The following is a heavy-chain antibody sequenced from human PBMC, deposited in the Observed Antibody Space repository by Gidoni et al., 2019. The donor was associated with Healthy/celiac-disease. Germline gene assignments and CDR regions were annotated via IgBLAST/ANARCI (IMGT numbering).Heavy chain of an antibody. CDR2: YDPEDGET. V-gene: IGHV1-24*01. CDR1: GSTLTELS. J-gene: IGHJ4*02. D-gene: IGHD2-15*01. Sequence: QVQLVQSAAELKKPGASVKVSCKVSGSTLTELSRHWVRQATGKGLEWMGGYDPEDGETIYAQKFQGRVTMTEDKSTDTAYMELSSLRSEDTAVYYCATRFSGGSCYSSGFCDYWGQGTLVTVSS. CDR3: ATRFSGGSCYSSGFCDY.